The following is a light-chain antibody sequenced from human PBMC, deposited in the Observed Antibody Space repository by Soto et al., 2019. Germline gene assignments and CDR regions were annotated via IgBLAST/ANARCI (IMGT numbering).Light chain of an antibody. CDR3: QQGWT. Sequence: DIVMTQSPDSLAVSLGERATINCKSSQSVLYSSNNKNYLAWYQQKPGQPPKLLIYWASTRESGVPDRFSGSGSGTDSPPTISSLRAENVAVYYGQQGWTFGQGTKGEIK. V-gene: IGKV4-1*01. CDR1: QSVLYSSNNKNY. CDR2: WAS. J-gene: IGKJ1*01.